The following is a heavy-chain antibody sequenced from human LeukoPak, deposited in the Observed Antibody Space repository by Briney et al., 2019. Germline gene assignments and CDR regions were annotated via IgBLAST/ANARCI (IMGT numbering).Heavy chain of an antibody. V-gene: IGHV4-38-2*02. CDR2: ISNRGSP. CDR1: GFSISSDDC. Sequence: SETLSLTCIVSGFSISSDDCWGWIRQPPGKGLEWIGSISNRGSPYYNPSLKSRVTMSVDMPNNQFSLKLSSVTAADTAVYYCARGYSGSYGRFDYWGQGTLATVSS. D-gene: IGHD1-26*01. J-gene: IGHJ4*02. CDR3: ARGYSGSYGRFDY.